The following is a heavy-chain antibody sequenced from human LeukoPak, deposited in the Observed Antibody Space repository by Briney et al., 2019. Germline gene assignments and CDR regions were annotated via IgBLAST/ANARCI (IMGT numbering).Heavy chain of an antibody. CDR3: ARDRTYQLPWEGFFDY. D-gene: IGHD2-2*01. V-gene: IGHV3-30*04. Sequence: GEPLRLSCAASGFTFSSYAMHWVRQAPGKGLEWVAVISYDGSNKYYADSVKGRFTISRDNSKNTMYLQMNSLRAEDTAVYYCARDRTYQLPWEGFFDYWGQGTLVTVSS. CDR2: ISYDGSNK. J-gene: IGHJ4*02. CDR1: GFTFSSYA.